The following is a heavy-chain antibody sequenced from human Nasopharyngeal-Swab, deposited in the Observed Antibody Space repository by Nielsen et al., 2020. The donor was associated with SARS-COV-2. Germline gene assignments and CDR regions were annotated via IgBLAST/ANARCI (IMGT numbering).Heavy chain of an antibody. Sequence: VRQAPGKGLEWVAVISYDGSNKYYADSVKGRFTISRDNAKNSLYLQMNSLRAEDTAVYYCARVHRYYDFWSGYYTGSRGMDVWGQGTTVTVSS. D-gene: IGHD3-3*01. J-gene: IGHJ6*02. CDR2: ISYDGSNK. V-gene: IGHV3-33*05. CDR3: ARVHRYYDFWSGYYTGSRGMDV.